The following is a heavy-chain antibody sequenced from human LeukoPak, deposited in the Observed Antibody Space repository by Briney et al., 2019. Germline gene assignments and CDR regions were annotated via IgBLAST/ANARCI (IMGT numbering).Heavy chain of an antibody. Sequence: ASVKLSCKASGYTFTSYGISWVRQAPGQGLEWMGWISAYNGNTNYAQKLQGRVTMTTDTSTSTAYMELRSLRSDDTAVYYCARTRSIAAAGTPFDYWGQGTLVTVSS. J-gene: IGHJ4*02. D-gene: IGHD6-13*01. CDR3: ARTRSIAAAGTPFDY. CDR2: ISAYNGNT. CDR1: GYTFTSYG. V-gene: IGHV1-18*01.